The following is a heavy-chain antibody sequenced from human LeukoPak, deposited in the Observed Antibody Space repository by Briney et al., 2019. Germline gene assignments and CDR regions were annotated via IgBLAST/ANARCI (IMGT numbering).Heavy chain of an antibody. V-gene: IGHV1-69*04. J-gene: IGHJ3*02. D-gene: IGHD3-22*01. Sequence: ASVKVSCKASGGTFSSYTISWVRQAPGQGLEWMGRIIPILGIANYAQKFQGRVTITADKSTSTAYMELSSLRSEDTAVYYCARDPNYYDSSGYYPGAFDIWGQGTMVTVSS. CDR1: GGTFSSYT. CDR3: ARDPNYYDSSGYYPGAFDI. CDR2: IIPILGIA.